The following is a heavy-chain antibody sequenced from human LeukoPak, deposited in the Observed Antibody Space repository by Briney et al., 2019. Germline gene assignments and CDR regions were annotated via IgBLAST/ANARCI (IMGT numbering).Heavy chain of an antibody. J-gene: IGHJ6*03. D-gene: IGHD6-13*01. CDR3: ARDSEGFDSSSWYRTKYYYYYYYMDV. V-gene: IGHV1-69*05. CDR2: IIPIFGTA. Sequence: SAKVSCKASGGTFSSYAISWVRQAPGQGLEWMGGIIPIFGTANYAQKFQGRVTITTDESTSTAYMELSSLRSEDTAVYYCARDSEGFDSSSWYRTKYYYYYYYMDVWGKGTTVTVSS. CDR1: GGTFSSYA.